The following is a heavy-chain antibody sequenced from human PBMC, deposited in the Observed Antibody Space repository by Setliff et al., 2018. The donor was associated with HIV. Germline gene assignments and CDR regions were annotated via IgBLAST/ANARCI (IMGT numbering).Heavy chain of an antibody. D-gene: IGHD1-26*01. Sequence: SETLSLTCTVSGGSISSYDYIWGWIRQPPGKGLEWIANIYYTGRTYYNPSLKSRVTISVDTSKNQFSLKVTSLTAANTAVYYCARYRRGAEWFDPWGQGTLVTVS. CDR2: IYYTGRT. J-gene: IGHJ5*02. V-gene: IGHV4-39*01. CDR3: ARYRRGAEWFDP. CDR1: GGSISSYDYI.